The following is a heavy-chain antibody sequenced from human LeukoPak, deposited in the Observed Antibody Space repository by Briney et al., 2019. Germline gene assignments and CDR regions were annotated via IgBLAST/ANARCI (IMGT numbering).Heavy chain of an antibody. Sequence: SETLSLTCTVSGVSISSYYWSWIRQPPGKGLEWIGYIDYSGSTNYNPSLKSRVTISVDTSKNQFSLKLSSVTAADTAVYYCARRRNYYDSSGYYYNAAFDIWGQGTMVTVSS. D-gene: IGHD3-22*01. CDR1: GVSISSYY. V-gene: IGHV4-59*08. CDR2: IDYSGST. J-gene: IGHJ3*02. CDR3: ARRRNYYDSSGYYYNAAFDI.